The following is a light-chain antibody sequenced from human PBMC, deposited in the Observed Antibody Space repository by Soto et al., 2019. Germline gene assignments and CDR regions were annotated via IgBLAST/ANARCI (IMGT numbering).Light chain of an antibody. Sequence: QSALTQPASMSGSPGQSITISCTGTSSDVGGYEYVSWHQHYPGKAPKLIIYDVSNRPSVVSNRFSGSKSGNTASLTISRFQVEDEADYYCSSYTISSTHVFGTGTKVTVL. CDR1: SSDVGGYEY. J-gene: IGLJ1*01. CDR3: SSYTISSTHV. CDR2: DVS. V-gene: IGLV2-14*03.